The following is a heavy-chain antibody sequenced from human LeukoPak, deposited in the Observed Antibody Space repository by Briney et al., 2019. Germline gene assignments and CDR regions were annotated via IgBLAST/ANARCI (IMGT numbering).Heavy chain of an antibody. J-gene: IGHJ4*02. V-gene: IGHV3-30*18. CDR1: GFTFSSYG. Sequence: GGSLRLSCAASGFTFSSYGMHWVRQAPGKGLEWVAVISYDGSNKYYADSVKGRFTISRDNSKNTLYLQMNSLRAEDTAVYYCAKGETLLWFGELHYWGQGTLVTVSS. CDR3: AKGETLLWFGELHY. D-gene: IGHD3-10*01. CDR2: ISYDGSNK.